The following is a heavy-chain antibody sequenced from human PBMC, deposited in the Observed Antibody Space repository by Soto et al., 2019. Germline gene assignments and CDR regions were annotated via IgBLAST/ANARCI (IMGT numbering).Heavy chain of an antibody. J-gene: IGHJ6*02. V-gene: IGHV3-7*01. Sequence: EMKMVQSGGGLVQPGGSLRLSCVGSGFSFDSYRMSWVRQAPGKGLEWVAHIKQDGSEKYYVASVEGRFTISRDNVKKSVFLKMSSLRAEDTAVFYCARAKGYILGSDWSSRYYGLDVWGQGTTVTVSS. CDR1: GFSFDSYR. CDR3: ARAKGYILGSDWSSRYYGLDV. D-gene: IGHD3-9*01. CDR2: IKQDGSEK.